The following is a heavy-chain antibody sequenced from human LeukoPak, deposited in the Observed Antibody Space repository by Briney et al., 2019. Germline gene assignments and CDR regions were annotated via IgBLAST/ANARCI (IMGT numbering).Heavy chain of an antibody. V-gene: IGHV3-48*03. Sequence: GGSLRLSCAASGFTFSSYEMNWVRQAPGKWLEWVSYISISGSTIYYADSVKGRFTISRDNAKNSLYLQMNSLRAEDTAVYYCARQVFDSSSSLLYYYYYMDVWGKGTTVTVSS. D-gene: IGHD6-6*01. CDR2: ISISGSTI. CDR3: ARQVFDSSSSLLYYYYYMDV. CDR1: GFTFSSYE. J-gene: IGHJ6*03.